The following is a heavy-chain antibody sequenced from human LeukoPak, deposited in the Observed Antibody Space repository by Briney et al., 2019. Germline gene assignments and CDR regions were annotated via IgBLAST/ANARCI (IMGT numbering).Heavy chain of an antibody. CDR3: ARVSTSSSPDFYYYYYYMDV. D-gene: IGHD6-6*01. Sequence: PSETLSLTCTVSGGSISSYYWSWIRQPAGKGLEWIGRIYTSGSTNYNPSLKSRVTMSVDTSKNQFSLKLSSVTAADTAVYYCARVSTSSSPDFYYYYYYMDVWGKGTTVTVSS. CDR1: GGSISSYY. V-gene: IGHV4-4*07. CDR2: IYTSGST. J-gene: IGHJ6*03.